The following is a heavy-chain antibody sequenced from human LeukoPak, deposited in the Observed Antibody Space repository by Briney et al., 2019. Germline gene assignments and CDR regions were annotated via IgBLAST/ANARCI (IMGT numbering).Heavy chain of an antibody. Sequence: PGGSLRLSCAPSVFTFSDYAMHWVRHAPGKGLEWLAFIRYYSSNRYSADSVKGLFTISRDYSKNTLYLQMNSLRAEDTAIYYCAKDFFRTPNYYDSRGYYFDYWGQGPLVSVSS. CDR2: IRYYSSNR. V-gene: IGHV3-30*02. CDR3: AKDFFRTPNYYDSRGYYFDY. J-gene: IGHJ4*02. CDR1: VFTFSDYA. D-gene: IGHD3-22*01.